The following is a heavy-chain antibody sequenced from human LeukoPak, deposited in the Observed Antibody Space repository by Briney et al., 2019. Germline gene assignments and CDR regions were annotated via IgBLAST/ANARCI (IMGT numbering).Heavy chain of an antibody. V-gene: IGHV4-59*01. J-gene: IGHJ5*02. CDR3: ARDGVNYYGSGNWFDP. D-gene: IGHD3-10*01. CDR2: VYERGNT. CDR1: GAYITRYS. Sequence: SETLSLTCSISGAYITRYSWSWIRQPPGEALEWIGCVYERGNTDFNPSLKSRVTISRDASRNQFSLHLNSVTAADAALYYCARDGVNYYGSGNWFDPWGVGTLVTVSS.